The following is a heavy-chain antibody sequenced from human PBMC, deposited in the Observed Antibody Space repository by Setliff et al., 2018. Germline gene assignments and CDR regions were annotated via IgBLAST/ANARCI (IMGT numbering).Heavy chain of an antibody. V-gene: IGHV3-74*01. CDR1: GFTFSSYW. CDR2: INSDGSST. J-gene: IGHJ6*03. CDR3: ARLVDYYYYYMDV. D-gene: IGHD2-2*01. Sequence: GGSLRLSCAASGFTFSSYWMHWVRQVPGKGLVLVSRINSDGSSTSYADSVKGRFTISRDNAKTSLYLQMNSLRADDTAVYFCARLVDYYYYYMDVWGKGTTVTVSS.